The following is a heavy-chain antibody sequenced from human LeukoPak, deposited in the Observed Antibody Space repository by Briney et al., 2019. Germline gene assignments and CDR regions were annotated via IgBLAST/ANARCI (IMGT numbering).Heavy chain of an antibody. D-gene: IGHD6-13*01. Sequence: GGSLRLSCVASGFTFSSYEMNWVRQAPGKGLEWVSYISSSGSTIYYADSVKGRFTISRDNAKNSLYLQMNSLRAEDTAVYYCARDSATHSSSWTTYFDYWGQGTLVTVSS. J-gene: IGHJ4*02. CDR1: GFTFSSYE. CDR3: ARDSATHSSSWTTYFDY. V-gene: IGHV3-48*03. CDR2: ISSSGSTI.